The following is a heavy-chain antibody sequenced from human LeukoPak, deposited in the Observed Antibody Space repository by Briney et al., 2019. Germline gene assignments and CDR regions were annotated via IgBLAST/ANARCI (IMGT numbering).Heavy chain of an antibody. V-gene: IGHV1-18*04. CDR3: ARGRGARGYSYYTGQENWFDP. J-gene: IGHJ5*02. CDR2: ISAYNGNT. D-gene: IGHD5-18*01. Sequence: ASVKVSCKASGYTFTSYGISWVRQAPGQGLEWMGWISAYNGNTNYAQKLQGRVTMTTDTSTSTAHMELRSLRSDDTAVYYCARGRGARGYSYYTGQENWFDPWGQGTLVTVSS. CDR1: GYTFTSYG.